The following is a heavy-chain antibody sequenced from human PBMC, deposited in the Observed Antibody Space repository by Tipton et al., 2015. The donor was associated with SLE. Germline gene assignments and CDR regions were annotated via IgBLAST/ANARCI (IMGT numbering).Heavy chain of an antibody. Sequence: TLSLTCAVSGDSISSGDYYWSWIRQPPGKGLEWIAYIYNSGSTYYNPSLKSRVSISVDTSKNNFSLKLTSVTAADTAVYYCARAYGDSFYYYYYYMDVWGKGTTVTVSS. CDR1: GDSISSGDYY. D-gene: IGHD4-17*01. J-gene: IGHJ6*03. CDR3: ARAYGDSFYYYYYYMDV. V-gene: IGHV4-30-4*01. CDR2: IYNSGST.